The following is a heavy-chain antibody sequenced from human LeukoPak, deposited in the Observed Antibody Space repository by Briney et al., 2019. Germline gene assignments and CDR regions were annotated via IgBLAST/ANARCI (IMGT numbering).Heavy chain of an antibody. Sequence: GGSLRLSCAASGVTLSSSAMHWVRQAPGKGLEWVAVISYDGSNKYYADSVKGRFTISRDNSKNTLYLQMNSLRAEDTAVYYCARVGYGGDTTNFDYWGQGTLVTVSS. J-gene: IGHJ4*02. CDR3: ARVGYGGDTTNFDY. CDR1: GVTLSSSA. V-gene: IGHV3-30-3*01. CDR2: ISYDGSNK. D-gene: IGHD2-21*01.